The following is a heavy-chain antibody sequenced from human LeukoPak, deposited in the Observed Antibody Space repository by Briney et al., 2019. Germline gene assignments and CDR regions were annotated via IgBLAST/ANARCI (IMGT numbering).Heavy chain of an antibody. CDR1: GGSISSGGYY. V-gene: IGHV4-31*03. Sequence: SQTLSLTCTVSGGSISSGGYYWSWIRQHPGKGLEWIGYIYYSGSTYYNPSLKSRVTISVDTSKNQFSLKLSSVTAADTAVYYCARHAAHGSGSYYNYWGQGTLVTVSS. D-gene: IGHD3-10*01. CDR3: ARHAAHGSGSYYNY. J-gene: IGHJ4*02. CDR2: IYYSGST.